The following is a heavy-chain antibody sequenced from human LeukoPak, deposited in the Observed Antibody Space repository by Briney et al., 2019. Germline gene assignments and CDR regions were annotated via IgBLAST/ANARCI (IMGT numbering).Heavy chain of an antibody. D-gene: IGHD2-2*01. CDR1: GYTFTGYY. V-gene: IGHV1-2*02. CDR2: INPNSGGT. CDR3: ARDRCSSTSCYPGGYYYYYMDV. J-gene: IGHJ6*03. Sequence: VASVKVSCKASGYTFTGYYMHWVRQAPGQGLEWMGWINPNSGGTNYAQKFQGRVTMSRDTSISTAYMELSRLRSDDTAVYYCARDRCSSTSCYPGGYYYYYMDVWGKGTTVTVSS.